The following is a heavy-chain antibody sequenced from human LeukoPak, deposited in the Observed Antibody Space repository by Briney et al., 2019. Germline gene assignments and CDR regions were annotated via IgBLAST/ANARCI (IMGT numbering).Heavy chain of an antibody. CDR1: GYSFTSYW. Sequence: GESLKISCKGSGYSFTSYWIGWVRQMPGRGLEWMGIIYPADSDTRYRPSFEGQVTISADKSISTAYLQWSSLKASDTAMYYCARLPGVVIIGYFDYWGQGTLVTVSS. J-gene: IGHJ4*02. CDR2: IYPADSDT. D-gene: IGHD3-3*01. V-gene: IGHV5-51*01. CDR3: ARLPGVVIIGYFDY.